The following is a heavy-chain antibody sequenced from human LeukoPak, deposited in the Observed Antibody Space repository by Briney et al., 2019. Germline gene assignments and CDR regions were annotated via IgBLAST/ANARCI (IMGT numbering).Heavy chain of an antibody. CDR3: ARSSLVVVVAATPRFDY. J-gene: IGHJ4*02. V-gene: IGHV4-34*01. D-gene: IGHD2-15*01. CDR2: INHSGST. Sequence: SETLSLTCSVFGGSINSYYWTWIRQPPGKGLEWIGEINHSGSTNYNPSLKSRVTISVDTSKNQFSLKLSSVTAADTAVYYCARSSLVVVVAATPRFDYWGQGTLVTVSS. CDR1: GGSINSYY.